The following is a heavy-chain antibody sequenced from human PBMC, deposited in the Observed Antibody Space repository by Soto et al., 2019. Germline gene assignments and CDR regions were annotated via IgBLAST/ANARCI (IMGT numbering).Heavy chain of an antibody. V-gene: IGHV3-23*01. D-gene: IGHD3-10*01. CDR1: GFTFSSYA. CDR2: ISGSGGST. Sequence: GGSLRLSCAASGFTFSSYAMSWVRQAPGKGLEWVSAISGSGGSTYYADSVKGRFTISRDNSKNTLYLQMNSLRSEDTAVYYCARVTMVRGATNWGQGTLVTVSS. CDR3: ARVTMVRGATN. J-gene: IGHJ4*02.